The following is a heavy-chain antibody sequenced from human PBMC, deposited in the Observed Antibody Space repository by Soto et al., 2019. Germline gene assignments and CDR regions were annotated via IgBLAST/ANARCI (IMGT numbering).Heavy chain of an antibody. J-gene: IGHJ5*02. CDR1: GYTFTSYG. Sequence: GASVKVSCKASGYTFTSYGISCVRQAPGQGLEWMGWISAYNGNTNYAQKLQGRVTMTTDTSTSTAYMELRSLRSDDTAVYYCARGEGYCSSTSCYYNWFDPWGQGTLVTVSS. D-gene: IGHD2-2*01. CDR2: ISAYNGNT. V-gene: IGHV1-18*01. CDR3: ARGEGYCSSTSCYYNWFDP.